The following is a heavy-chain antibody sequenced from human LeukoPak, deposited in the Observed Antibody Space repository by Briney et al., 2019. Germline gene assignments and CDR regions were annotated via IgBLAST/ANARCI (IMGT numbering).Heavy chain of an antibody. Sequence: PSETLSLTCTVSGGSISSGDYYWSWIRQPPGKGLEWIGYIYYSGSTYYNPSLKGRVTISVDTSKNQFSLKLSSVTAADTAVYYCARVITVLDALSYYFDYWGQGTLVTVSS. CDR3: ARVITVLDALSYYFDY. CDR1: GGSISSGDYY. V-gene: IGHV4-30-4*01. D-gene: IGHD1-20*01. J-gene: IGHJ4*02. CDR2: IYYSGST.